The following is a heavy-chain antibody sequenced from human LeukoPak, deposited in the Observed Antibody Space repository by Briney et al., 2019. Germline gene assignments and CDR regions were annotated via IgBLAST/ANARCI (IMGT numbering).Heavy chain of an antibody. CDR3: TRDTGTTGEVKFDP. Sequence: ASETLSLTCAVSGGSISSSNWWSWVRQPPGKGLEWIGEIYHSGSTNYNPSLKSRVTISVDKSKNQFSLKLSSVTAADTAVYYCTRDTGTTGEVKFDPWGQGTLVTVSS. J-gene: IGHJ5*02. D-gene: IGHD4-17*01. CDR2: IYHSGST. CDR1: GGSISSSNW. V-gene: IGHV4-4*02.